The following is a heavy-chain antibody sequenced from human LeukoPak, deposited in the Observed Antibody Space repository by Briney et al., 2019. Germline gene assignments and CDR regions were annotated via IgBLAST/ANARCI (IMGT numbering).Heavy chain of an antibody. V-gene: IGHV3-23*01. CDR1: GFTFSSYA. CDR2: ISGSGGST. Sequence: GGSLRLSCAASGFTFSSYAMSWVRQAPGKGLEWVSAISGSGGSTYYADSVKGRFTISRDNSKNTLYLQMNSLRAEDTAVYYCAKEGEYYDILTGYFLEYYFDYWGQGTLVTVSS. CDR3: AKEGEYYDILTGYFLEYYFDY. J-gene: IGHJ4*02. D-gene: IGHD3-9*01.